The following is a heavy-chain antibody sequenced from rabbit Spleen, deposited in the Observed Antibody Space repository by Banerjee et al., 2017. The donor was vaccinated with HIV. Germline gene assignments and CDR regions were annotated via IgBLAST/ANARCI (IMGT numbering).Heavy chain of an antibody. CDR3: ARDTSSSFSSYGMDL. D-gene: IGHD1-1*01. J-gene: IGHJ6*01. V-gene: IGHV1S40*01. CDR1: GFSFNSGYD. CDR2: IATGSSGFT. Sequence: QSLEESGGGLVKPGAYLTLTCKASGFSFNSGYDMCWVRQAPGKGLEWIACIATGSSGFTYYASWAKGRFTCSKASSTTMTLQMTSLTVADTATYFCARDTSSSFSSYGMDLWGPGTLVTVS.